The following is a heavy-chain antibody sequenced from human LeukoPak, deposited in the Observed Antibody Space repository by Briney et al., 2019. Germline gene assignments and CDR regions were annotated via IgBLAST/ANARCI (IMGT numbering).Heavy chain of an antibody. D-gene: IGHD6-13*01. Sequence: GGSLRLSCAASGFTFSSYSMNWVRQAPGKGLEWVSSISSSSSYIYYADSVKGRFTISRDNAKNSLYLQMNSLRAEDTAVYYCARVDSSSCFDPWGQGTLVTVSS. J-gene: IGHJ5*02. CDR1: GFTFSSYS. CDR3: ARVDSSSCFDP. CDR2: ISSSSSYI. V-gene: IGHV3-21*01.